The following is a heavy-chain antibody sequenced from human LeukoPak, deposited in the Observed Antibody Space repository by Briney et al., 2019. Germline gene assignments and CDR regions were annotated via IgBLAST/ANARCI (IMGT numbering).Heavy chain of an antibody. CDR2: ISSSSSTI. V-gene: IGHV3-48*02. D-gene: IGHD3-16*01. CDR3: ARESYDYIWGSYYFDY. J-gene: IGHJ4*02. Sequence: GGSLRLSCAASGFTFSSYSMNWVRQAPGKGLEWVSYISSSSSTIYYADSVKGRFTISRDNDKNSLYLQMNSLRDEDTAVYYCARESYDYIWGSYYFDYWGQGTLVTVSS. CDR1: GFTFSSYS.